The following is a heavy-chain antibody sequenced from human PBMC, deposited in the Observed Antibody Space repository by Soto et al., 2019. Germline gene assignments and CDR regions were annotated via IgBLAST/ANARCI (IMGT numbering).Heavy chain of an antibody. D-gene: IGHD2-21*01. V-gene: IGHV3-74*01. CDR3: VRLFGSQHYHHYGMDV. J-gene: IGHJ6*02. CDR2: IYSDGSGT. Sequence: GGSLRLSCAASGFTFSSYWMHWVRQAPGKGLVWVSRIYSDGSGTSYADSVKGRFTISRDSAKNTLYLQMNSLRAEETPVYYCVRLFGSQHYHHYGMDVWRQGTTVTVSS. CDR1: GFTFSSYW.